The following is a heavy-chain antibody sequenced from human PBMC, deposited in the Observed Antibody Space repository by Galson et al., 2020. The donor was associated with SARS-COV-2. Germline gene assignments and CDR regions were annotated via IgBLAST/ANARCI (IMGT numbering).Heavy chain of an antibody. V-gene: IGHV4-39*07. CDR2: IYYSGIT. Sequence: SETLSLTCTVSGGSISSTTYYWGWIRQPPGKGLEWIGNIYYSGITYYNPSLKSRVTLSVDTSKSQFSLKLHSVTAADTAVYYCASSVRNAYGYYFDFWGQGTLVTVSS. CDR3: ASSVRNAYGYYFDF. J-gene: IGHJ4*02. CDR1: GGSISSTTYY. D-gene: IGHD3-16*01.